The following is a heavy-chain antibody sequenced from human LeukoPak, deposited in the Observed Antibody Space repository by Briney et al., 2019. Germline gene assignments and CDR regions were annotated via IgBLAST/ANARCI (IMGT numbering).Heavy chain of an antibody. CDR3: GREDDGSGWRGAAFDI. J-gene: IGHJ3*02. CDR2: ISTSSNYI. D-gene: IGHD6-19*01. V-gene: IGHV3-21*01. Sequence: GGSLRLSCAASGFTFNNYNMNWVRQAPGKGLEWVSSISTSSNYIYYADSVKGRFTISRDNAKNSLYLQMNRLRAEDTGLYWCGREDDGSGWRGAAFDIWGQGAMVTVSS. CDR1: GFTFNNYN.